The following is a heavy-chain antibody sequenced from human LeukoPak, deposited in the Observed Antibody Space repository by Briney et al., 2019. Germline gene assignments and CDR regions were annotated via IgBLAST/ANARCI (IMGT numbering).Heavy chain of an antibody. J-gene: IGHJ4*02. D-gene: IGHD3-22*01. CDR3: ARRRYYYDSSGYYFDY. Sequence: SETLSLTCTVSGGSISSSSYYWGWIRQPPGKGLEWIGEINHSGSTNYNPSLKSRVTISVDTSKNQFSLKLSSVTAADTAVYYCARRRYYYDSSGYYFDYWGQGTLVTVSS. CDR2: INHSGST. CDR1: GGSISSSSYY. V-gene: IGHV4-39*07.